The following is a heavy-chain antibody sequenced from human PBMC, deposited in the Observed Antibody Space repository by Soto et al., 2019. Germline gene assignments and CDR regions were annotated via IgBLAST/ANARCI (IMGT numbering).Heavy chain of an antibody. CDR1: GFTFSSYW. D-gene: IGHD5-18*01. J-gene: IGHJ3*02. V-gene: IGHV3-74*01. CDR2: IDSDGSTT. CDR3: ARERRYTSGAYAFDI. Sequence: EVPLVESGGDLVQPGGSLRLSCAASGFTFSSYWMHWVRQAPGKGLVWVSRIDSDGSTTSYADSVKGRFTISRDNAKTTLYLQMSSLRAEDTAVYYCARERRYTSGAYAFDIWGQGTMVTVSS.